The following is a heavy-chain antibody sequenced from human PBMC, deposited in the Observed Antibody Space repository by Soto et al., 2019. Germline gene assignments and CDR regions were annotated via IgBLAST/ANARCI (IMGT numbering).Heavy chain of an antibody. V-gene: IGHV1-3*01. J-gene: IGHJ4*02. CDR2: INAGNGNT. CDR1: GYTFTSYA. Sequence: ASVKVSCKASGYTFTSYAMHWVRHAPGQRLEWMGWINAGNGNTKYSQKFQGRVTITWDTSASTAYMELSSLRSEDTAVYYCARASVGATPMDYWGQGTLVTVSS. D-gene: IGHD1-26*01. CDR3: ARASVGATPMDY.